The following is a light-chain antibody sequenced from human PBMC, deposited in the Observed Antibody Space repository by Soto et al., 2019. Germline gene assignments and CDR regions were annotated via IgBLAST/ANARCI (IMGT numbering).Light chain of an antibody. J-gene: IGKJ1*01. Sequence: EIVMTRSPATLSVSPGERATLSCRASQSISTNLAWYQQRPGQAPRLLIYGASTRATGISVRFSGSGSGTEFTLTISSLQSEDFAVYYCQHYDNWPPRTFGQGTKVDIK. V-gene: IGKV3-15*01. CDR2: GAS. CDR3: QHYDNWPPRT. CDR1: QSISTN.